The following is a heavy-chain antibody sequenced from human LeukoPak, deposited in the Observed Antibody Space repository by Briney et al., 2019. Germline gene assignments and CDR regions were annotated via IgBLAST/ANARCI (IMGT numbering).Heavy chain of an antibody. J-gene: IGHJ4*02. Sequence: GRSLRLSCAASGFTFSSYAMYWVRQAPGKGLEWVSSITASSTAIYSADSVKGRFTISRDNAKNFLYLQMNSLRAEDTAVYYCARTYYDILTGYNPYFDYWGQGILVTVSS. V-gene: IGHV3-21*01. CDR3: ARTYYDILTGYNPYFDY. CDR2: ITASSTAI. CDR1: GFTFSSYA. D-gene: IGHD3-9*01.